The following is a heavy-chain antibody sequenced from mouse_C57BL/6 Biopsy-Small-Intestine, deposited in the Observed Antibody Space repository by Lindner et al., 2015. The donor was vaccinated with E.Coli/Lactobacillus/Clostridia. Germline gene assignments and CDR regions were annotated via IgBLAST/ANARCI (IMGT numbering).Heavy chain of an antibody. Sequence: VQLQESGPELVKPGASVKISCKASGYSFTDYSMNWVKQSNGKSLEWIGVINPNYGTTSYNQKFKGKATLTVDKSSSTAYMELRSLTSEDSAVYYCASLTGTKGYFDYWGQGTTLTVSS. CDR3: ASLTGTKGYFDY. D-gene: IGHD4-1*01. CDR1: GYSFTDYS. CDR2: INPNYGTT. J-gene: IGHJ2*01. V-gene: IGHV1-39*01.